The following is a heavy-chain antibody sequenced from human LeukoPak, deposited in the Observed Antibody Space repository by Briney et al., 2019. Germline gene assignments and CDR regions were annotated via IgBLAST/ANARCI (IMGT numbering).Heavy chain of an antibody. J-gene: IGHJ4*02. V-gene: IGHV4-39*01. Sequence: SETLSLTCTVSGGSISSSSYYWGWIRQPPGKGLEWIGSIYYSGSTYYNPSLKSRVTISVDTSKNQFSLKLSSVTAADTAVYYCARHTNEQARELDYWGQGTLVTVSS. D-gene: IGHD1-1*01. CDR3: ARHTNEQARELDY. CDR1: GGSISSSSYY. CDR2: IYYSGST.